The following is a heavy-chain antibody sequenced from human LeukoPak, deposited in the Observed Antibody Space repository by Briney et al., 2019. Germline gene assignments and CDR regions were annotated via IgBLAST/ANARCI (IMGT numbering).Heavy chain of an antibody. CDR1: GFPVNKYE. Sequence: GGSLRLSCAASGFPVNKYEMHWVRQAPGRGLEWVSYISSSGSTIYYADSVKGRFTISRDNAKNSLYLQMNSLRAEDTAVYYCARGDYYDSSGYYDPAAFDIWGQGTMVTVSS. J-gene: IGHJ3*02. CDR3: ARGDYYDSSGYYDPAAFDI. D-gene: IGHD3-22*01. CDR2: ISSSGSTI. V-gene: IGHV3-48*03.